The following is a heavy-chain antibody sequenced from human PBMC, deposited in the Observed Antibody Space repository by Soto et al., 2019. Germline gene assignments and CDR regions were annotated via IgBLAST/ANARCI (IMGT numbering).Heavy chain of an antibody. CDR1: GGTFSSYA. J-gene: IGHJ6*02. CDR3: ARVRDCGGDCYSYYGMDV. Sequence: QVQLVQSGAEVKKPGSSVKVSCKASGGTFSSYAISWVRQAPGQGLEWMGGIIPIFGTANYAQKFQGRVTITEDESTRTAYVELSSLRAEDTAVYYCARVRDCGGDCYSYYGMDVWGQGTTVTVSS. CDR2: IIPIFGTA. D-gene: IGHD2-21*02. V-gene: IGHV1-69*01.